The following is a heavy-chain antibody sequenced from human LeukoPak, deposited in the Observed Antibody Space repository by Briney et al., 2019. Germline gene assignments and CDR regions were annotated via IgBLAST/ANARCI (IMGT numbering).Heavy chain of an antibody. Sequence: GGSLRLSCAASGFTVSSNYMSWVRQAPGKGLEWVSVIYSGGSTYYADSVKGRFTISRDNSKNTLYLQMNSLRAEDTAVYYCARGQVPAAIRFYYYYYYMDVWGKGTTVTVSS. J-gene: IGHJ6*03. CDR2: IYSGGST. CDR3: ARGQVPAAIRFYYYYYYMDV. D-gene: IGHD2-2*02. V-gene: IGHV3-53*01. CDR1: GFTVSSNY.